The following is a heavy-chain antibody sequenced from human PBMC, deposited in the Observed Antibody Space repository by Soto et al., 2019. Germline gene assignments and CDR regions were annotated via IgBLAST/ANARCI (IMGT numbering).Heavy chain of an antibody. CDR1: GGSISSSPYY. V-gene: IGHV4-39*01. D-gene: IGHD6-13*01. J-gene: IGHJ6*02. Sequence: SETLSLTCTVSGGSISSSPYYWGWIRQPPGKGLEWIGSIFYTGNTYFKPSLKSRVTISIDTSKNQFSLKVSSVTAADTAVYYCARHRAADDFYYYYYGMDVWGQGTTVTVSS. CDR3: ARHRAADDFYYYYYGMDV. CDR2: IFYTGNT.